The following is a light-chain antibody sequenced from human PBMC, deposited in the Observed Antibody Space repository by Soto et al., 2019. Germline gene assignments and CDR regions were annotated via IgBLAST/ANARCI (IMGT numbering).Light chain of an antibody. Sequence: QSVLAQPASVSGSPGQSITISCTGTGSDVGGYKYVSWYQQLPGKAPKLMIYDVSYRPSGVSDRFSGSKSGNTASLIISWLQAEDEADYYCSSYASSSTFVFGTGTKVTVL. CDR1: GSDVGGYKY. CDR2: DVS. CDR3: SSYASSSTFV. V-gene: IGLV2-14*01. J-gene: IGLJ1*01.